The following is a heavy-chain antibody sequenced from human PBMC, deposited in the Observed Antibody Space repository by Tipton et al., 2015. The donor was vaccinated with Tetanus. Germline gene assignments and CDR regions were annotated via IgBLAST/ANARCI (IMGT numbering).Heavy chain of an antibody. D-gene: IGHD3-9*01. J-gene: IGHJ6*02. V-gene: IGHV4-30-4*01. CDR3: ARANYYDVLTGSLFYYGLNV. CDR1: GGSISSGDYY. Sequence: TLSLTCTVSGGSISSGDYYWSWLRQPPGKGLEWIGYTYYSGSTYYNPSLKSRITISVHTPKNQFSLNLSSVTAADTAVYYCARANYYDVLTGSLFYYGLNVWGRGTTVTVSS. CDR2: TYYSGST.